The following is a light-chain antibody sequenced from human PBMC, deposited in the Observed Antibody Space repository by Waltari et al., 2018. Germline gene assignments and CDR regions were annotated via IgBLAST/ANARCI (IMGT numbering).Light chain of an antibody. CDR2: GAS. V-gene: IGKV3-15*01. CDR1: QSGSSN. CDR3: QQYNNWPLT. Sequence: EIVMTQSPATLSVSPGERATLSCRASQSGSSNLPWYQQKPGQAPRRLIYGASTRATGIPARFSGSGSGTESTLTISSMQSEDFAVYYCQQYNNWPLTFGGGTKVEIK. J-gene: IGKJ4*01.